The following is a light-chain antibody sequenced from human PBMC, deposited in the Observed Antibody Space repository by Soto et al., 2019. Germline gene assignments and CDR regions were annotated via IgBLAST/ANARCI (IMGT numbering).Light chain of an antibody. V-gene: IGLV1-47*01. J-gene: IGLJ3*02. Sequence: QSVLTQPPSASGTPGQRVTIACSGSSSNIGSNYVYWYRQLPGTAPNVLIYRNDERPSRVPDRFSGSKSGSSASLAISGLRSEGEADYYCSAWDDSLSGPVFGRGTKLPVL. CDR3: SAWDDSLSGPV. CDR2: RND. CDR1: SSNIGSNY.